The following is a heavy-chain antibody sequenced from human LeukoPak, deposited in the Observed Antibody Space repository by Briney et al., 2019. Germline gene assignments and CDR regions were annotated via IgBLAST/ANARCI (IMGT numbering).Heavy chain of an antibody. Sequence: HPGGSLRLSCAASGFTFSTYAMSWVRQAPGKGLEWVSAISGSGGSTYYADSVKGRFTISRDNARNSLYLQMSSLRAEDTAVYYCARDAAYNRFDYWGQGTLATVSS. CDR3: ARDAAYNRFDY. J-gene: IGHJ4*02. V-gene: IGHV3-23*01. CDR2: ISGSGGST. CDR1: GFTFSTYA. D-gene: IGHD1-14*01.